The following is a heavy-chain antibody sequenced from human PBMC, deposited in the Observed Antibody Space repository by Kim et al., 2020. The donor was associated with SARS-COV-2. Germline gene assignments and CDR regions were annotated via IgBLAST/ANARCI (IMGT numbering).Heavy chain of an antibody. CDR1: GFTFSSYS. J-gene: IGHJ3*02. D-gene: IGHD3-9*01. CDR3: ARGSPPVYYDILTGYYLDGDDAFDI. Sequence: GGSLRLSCAASGFTFSSYSMNWVRQAPGKGLEWVSYISSSSSTIYYADSVKGRFTISRDNAKNSLYLQMNSLRDEDTAVYYCARGSPPVYYDILTGYYLDGDDAFDIWGQGTMVTVSS. V-gene: IGHV3-48*02. CDR2: ISSSSSTI.